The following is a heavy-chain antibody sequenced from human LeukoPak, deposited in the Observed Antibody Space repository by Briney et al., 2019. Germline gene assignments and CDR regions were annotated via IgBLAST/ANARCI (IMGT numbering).Heavy chain of an antibody. CDR3: AKGPVAGTNYFDY. CDR2: ISWNSGSI. CDR1: GFTFDDYA. J-gene: IGHJ4*02. Sequence: GGSLRLSCAASGFTFDDYAMHWVRQAPGKGLEWVSGISWNSGSIGYADSVKGRFTISRDNSKNSLYLQMNSLRAEDTALYYCAKGPVAGTNYFDYWGQGTLVTVSS. D-gene: IGHD6-19*01. V-gene: IGHV3-9*01.